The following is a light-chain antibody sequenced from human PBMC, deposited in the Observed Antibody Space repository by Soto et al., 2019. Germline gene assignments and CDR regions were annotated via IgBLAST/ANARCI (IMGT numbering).Light chain of an antibody. V-gene: IGKV3-11*01. CDR3: QQRRYWPVT. CDR1: QSVSSY. J-gene: IGKJ1*01. CDR2: DAS. Sequence: EIVLTQSPAILSMSPGERATRSCRASQSVSSYFAWYQQKPGQAPRLLIYDASNRATGVPARFSGSGSGTDFTLTISSLEPEDFAVYYCQQRRYWPVTFGQGTKVEIE.